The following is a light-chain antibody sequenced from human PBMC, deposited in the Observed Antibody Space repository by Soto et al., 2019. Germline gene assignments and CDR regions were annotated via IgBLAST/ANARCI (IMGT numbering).Light chain of an antibody. CDR2: GAS. J-gene: IGKJ1*01. CDR1: QSINNY. CDR3: QQNYSSAWT. V-gene: IGKV1-39*01. Sequence: DLQMTQSPSSLSASVGDRVTITCRASQSINNYLNWYQQKPGRAPKLLIYGASTLQGGVPSRFSGSGSGTDFTLTVSSLQPEDFASYFCQQNYSSAWTFGQGTKVEIK.